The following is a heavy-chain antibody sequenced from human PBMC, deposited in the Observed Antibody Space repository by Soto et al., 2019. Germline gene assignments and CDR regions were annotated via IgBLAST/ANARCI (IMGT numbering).Heavy chain of an antibody. V-gene: IGHV1-46*01. CDR1: GYTFTSYY. Sequence: ASVKVSCKASGYTFTSYYMHWVQQAPGQGLEWMGIINPSGGSTSYAQKFQGRVTMTRDTSTSTVYMELSSLRSEDTAVYYCARDHWLVGAPGWFDPWGQGTLVTVSS. CDR3: ARDHWLVGAPGWFDP. J-gene: IGHJ5*02. D-gene: IGHD1-26*01. CDR2: INPSGGST.